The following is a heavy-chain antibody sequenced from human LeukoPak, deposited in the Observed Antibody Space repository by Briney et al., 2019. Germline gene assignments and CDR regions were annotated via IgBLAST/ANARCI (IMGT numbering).Heavy chain of an antibody. CDR2: ISIIVSII. Sequence: GVLRVSSAASVFTFISYEMNWVRPAPGERLEWVSYISIIVSIIHYADSVKGRFAISRDNAKNSLYMQMNSLRAEDTAVYYCARVGYDILTGYYHYFDYWGQGTLVTVSS. V-gene: IGHV3-48*03. CDR3: ARVGYDILTGYYHYFDY. J-gene: IGHJ4*02. CDR1: VFTFISYE. D-gene: IGHD3-9*01.